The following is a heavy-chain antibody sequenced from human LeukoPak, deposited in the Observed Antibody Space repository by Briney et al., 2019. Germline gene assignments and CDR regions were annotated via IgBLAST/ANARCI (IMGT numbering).Heavy chain of an antibody. D-gene: IGHD2-8*01. V-gene: IGHV4-34*01. Sequence: SETLSLTCAVYGGSFSGYYWSWIRQPPGKGLEWIGSIYHSGSTYYNPSLKSRVTISVDTSKNQFSLKLSSVTAADTAVYYCARASIDIVLMVYAANWAHFDYWGQGTLVTVSS. CDR2: IYHSGST. CDR1: GGSFSGYY. CDR3: ARASIDIVLMVYAANWAHFDY. J-gene: IGHJ4*02.